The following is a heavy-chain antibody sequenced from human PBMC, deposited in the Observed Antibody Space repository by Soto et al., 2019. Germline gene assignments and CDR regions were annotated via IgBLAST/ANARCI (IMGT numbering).Heavy chain of an antibody. CDR1: GGTFSSYA. D-gene: IGHD3-16*02. J-gene: IGHJ4*02. CDR2: IIPIFGTA. V-gene: IGHV1-69*13. CDR3: AKIADSNDYIWGSYRLSPFDS. Sequence: SVKVSCKASGGTFSSYAISWVRQTPGQGLEWMGGIIPIFGTANYAQKFQGRVTITADESTSTAYMELSSLRSEDTAVYYCAKIADSNDYIWGSYRLSPFDSWDQGTLVTVSS.